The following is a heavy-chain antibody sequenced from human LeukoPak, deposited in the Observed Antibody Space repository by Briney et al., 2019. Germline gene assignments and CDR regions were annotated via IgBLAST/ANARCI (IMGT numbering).Heavy chain of an antibody. CDR3: ARDYYGSGTDPFDI. D-gene: IGHD3-10*01. J-gene: IGHJ3*02. CDR1: GGTFSSYA. V-gene: IGHV1-69*13. Sequence: SVKVSCKASGGTFSSYAISWVRQAPGQGLEWMGGIIPIFGTANYAQKFQGRVTITADESTSTAYMELSSLRSEDTAVYYCARDYYGSGTDPFDIWGQGTMVTVST. CDR2: IIPIFGTA.